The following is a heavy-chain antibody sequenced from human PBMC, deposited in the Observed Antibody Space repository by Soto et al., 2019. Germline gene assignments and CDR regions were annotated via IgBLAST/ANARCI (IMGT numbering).Heavy chain of an antibody. CDR1: GGSISSYY. CDR3: ASQRVGWLQYYFDY. V-gene: IGHV4-59*01. J-gene: IGHJ4*02. D-gene: IGHD5-12*01. CDR2: IYYSGST. Sequence: QVQLQESGPGLVKPSETLSLTCTVSGGSISSYYWSWIRQPPGKGLEWIGYIYYSGSTNYNPSLKSRVTISVDPSKNQSSLKLSSVTAADTAVYYCASQRVGWLQYYFDYWGQGTLVTVSS.